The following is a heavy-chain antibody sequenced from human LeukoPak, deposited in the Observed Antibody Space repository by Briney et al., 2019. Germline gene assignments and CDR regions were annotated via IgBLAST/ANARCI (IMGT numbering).Heavy chain of an antibody. V-gene: IGHV3-30*03. CDR2: ISYDGSNK. CDR3: ARDSVAVGATSGDY. CDR1: GFTFSSYG. Sequence: PGRSLRLSCAASGFTFSSYGMHWVRQAPGKGLEWVAVISYDGSNKYYADSVKGRFTISRDNSKNTLYLQMNSLRAEDTAVYYCARDSVAVGATSGDYWGQGTLVTVSS. J-gene: IGHJ4*02. D-gene: IGHD1-26*01.